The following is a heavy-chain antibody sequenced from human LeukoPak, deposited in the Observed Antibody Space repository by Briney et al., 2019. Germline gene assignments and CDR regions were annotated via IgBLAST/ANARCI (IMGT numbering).Heavy chain of an antibody. Sequence: SETLSLTCTVSGGSISSSSYYWGWIRQPPGKGLEWIGSIYYSGSTYYNPSLKSRVTISVDTSKNQISLKLSSVTAADTAVYYCARTIWYSSPRSDWLDPWGQGTLVTVSS. CDR1: GGSISSSSYY. V-gene: IGHV4-39*01. D-gene: IGHD6-13*01. CDR2: IYYSGST. CDR3: ARTIWYSSPRSDWLDP. J-gene: IGHJ5*02.